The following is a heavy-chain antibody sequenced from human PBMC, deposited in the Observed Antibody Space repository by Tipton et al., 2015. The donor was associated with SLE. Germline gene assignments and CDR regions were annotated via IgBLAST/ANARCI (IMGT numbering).Heavy chain of an antibody. CDR3: AKTLFGDYGDY. V-gene: IGHV3-23*03. D-gene: IGHD4-17*01. Sequence: SLRLSCAASGFTFSSFAVSWIRQAPGKGLEWVSLIYSGGRIHYADSVKGRFTISRDNSKNTLYLQMSSLRVDDTAVYYCAKTLFGDYGDYWGQGTLVTVSS. CDR1: GFTFSSFA. J-gene: IGHJ4*02. CDR2: IYSGGRI.